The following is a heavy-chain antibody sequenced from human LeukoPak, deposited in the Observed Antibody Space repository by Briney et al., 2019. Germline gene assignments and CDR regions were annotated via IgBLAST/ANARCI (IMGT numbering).Heavy chain of an antibody. D-gene: IGHD6-13*01. CDR3: ARRRAAAGTFSDAFDI. J-gene: IGHJ3*02. CDR2: IYYSGST. CDR1: GGSISSYY. Sequence: SETLSLTCTVSGGSISSYYWSWIRQPPGKGLEWIGYIYYSGSTNYNPSLKSRVTISVDTPKKQFSLKLSSVTAADTAVYYCARRRAAAGTFSDAFDIWGQGTMVTVSS. V-gene: IGHV4-59*01.